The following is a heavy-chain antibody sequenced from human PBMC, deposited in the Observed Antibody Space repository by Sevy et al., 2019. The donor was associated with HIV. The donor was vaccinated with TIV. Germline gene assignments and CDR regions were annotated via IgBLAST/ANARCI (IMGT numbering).Heavy chain of an antibody. CDR2: IKQGGDTK. CDR1: GFTFSNYW. J-gene: IGHJ4*02. D-gene: IGHD6-13*01. V-gene: IGHV3-7*01. Sequence: GGSLRLSCAASGFTFSNYWMAWVRQAPGKGLEWVANIKQGGDTKHYVDSVKGRFTISRDNAKNLVFLQMNTLTAEDMAVYYCAREEYGSLDYWGQGILVTVSS. CDR3: AREEYGSLDY.